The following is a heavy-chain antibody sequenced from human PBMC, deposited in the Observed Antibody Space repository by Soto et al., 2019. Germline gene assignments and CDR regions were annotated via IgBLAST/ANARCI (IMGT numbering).Heavy chain of an antibody. V-gene: IGHV3-30-3*01. J-gene: IGHJ3*02. CDR3: ASEGPDAFDI. CDR1: GFTFSSYA. Sequence: QVQLVESGGGVVQPGRSLRLSCAASGFTFSSYAMHWVRQAPGKGLEWVAVISYDGSNKYYADSVKGRFTISRDNSKNTLYLQMNRLRAEDTAVYYCASEGPDAFDIWGQGTMVTVSS. CDR2: ISYDGSNK.